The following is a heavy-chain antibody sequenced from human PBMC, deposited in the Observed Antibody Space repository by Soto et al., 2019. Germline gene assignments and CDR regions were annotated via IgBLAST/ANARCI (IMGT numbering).Heavy chain of an antibody. J-gene: IGHJ4*02. Sequence: GGSLRRSCAASGFTFSSYSMNWVRQAPGKVREWVSSISSSSSYIYYADSVKGRFTISRDNAKNSLYLQMNSLSAEDTAVYYCAQSIAAHTSFDYWGQGTLVTVSS. V-gene: IGHV3-21*01. CDR2: ISSSSSYI. CDR3: AQSIAAHTSFDY. CDR1: GFTFSSYS. D-gene: IGHD6-6*01.